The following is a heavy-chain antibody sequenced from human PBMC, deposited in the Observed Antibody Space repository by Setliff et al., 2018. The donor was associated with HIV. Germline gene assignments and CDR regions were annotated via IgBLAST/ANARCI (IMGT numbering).Heavy chain of an antibody. CDR2: IKKDGSEM. CDR1: GFTFSNYW. V-gene: IGHV3-7*01. J-gene: IGHJ5*02. Sequence: GESLRLSCAASGFTFSNYWMDWVRQVPGKGLEWVATIKKDGSEMYYVDSVKGRFTISRDNARTSVYLEMKSLRVEDTAVYLCANLWEMGAWGQGTLVTVS. CDR3: ANLWEMGA. D-gene: IGHD1-26*01.